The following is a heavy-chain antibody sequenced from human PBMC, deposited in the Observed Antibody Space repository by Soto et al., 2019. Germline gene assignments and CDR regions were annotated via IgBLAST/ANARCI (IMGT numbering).Heavy chain of an antibody. CDR1: VGTFNTSA. CDR2: ISTMFGAA. V-gene: IGHV1-69*19. CDR3: AREVQVHTPDFVY. D-gene: IGHD3-10*01. Sequence: QVQLVQSGAEMKKPGSSVKVSCQSSVGTFNTSAMNWVRQAPGQGPDWMGDISTMFGAANYATKFQGRVTITADESTGTSYMQLSSVTSEDTARYFCAREVQVHTPDFVYWGQGTLVTVSS. J-gene: IGHJ4*02.